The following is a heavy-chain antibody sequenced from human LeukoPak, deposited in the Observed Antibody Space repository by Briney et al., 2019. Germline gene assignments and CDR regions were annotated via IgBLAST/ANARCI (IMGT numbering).Heavy chain of an antibody. V-gene: IGHV3-23*01. CDR2: ISASGP. CDR3: AKDHESDGYPCLDH. D-gene: IGHD3-22*01. Sequence: GGSLRLSCAASGFTFSSYWMSWVRQAPGKGLEWVSTISASGPYYADAVRGRFTISRDNSRNTLSLQMDSLRAEDTAVYYCAKDHESDGYPCLDHWGLGTLVAVSS. J-gene: IGHJ4*02. CDR1: GFTFSSYW.